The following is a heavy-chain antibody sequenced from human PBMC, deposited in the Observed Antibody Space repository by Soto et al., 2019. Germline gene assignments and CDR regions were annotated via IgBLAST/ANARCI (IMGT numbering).Heavy chain of an antibody. V-gene: IGHV4-34*01. J-gene: IGHJ6*02. CDR1: CASFSAYY. D-gene: IGHD2-2*01. Sequence: PSETLSPTGAVYCASFSAYYWSWIRQPPGNGLEWIGETNHSRSTNSNPSLQNRATISLHTSKNQFSLKLSSVAAAATAVYYCARGRGIVVVPAGRGAYYGMDVWGQGTTVTV. CDR3: ARGRGIVVVPAGRGAYYGMDV. CDR2: TNHSRST.